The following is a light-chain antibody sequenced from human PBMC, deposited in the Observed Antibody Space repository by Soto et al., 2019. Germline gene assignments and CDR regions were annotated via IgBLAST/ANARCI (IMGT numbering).Light chain of an antibody. J-gene: IGKJ1*01. CDR3: QQYNSDSRT. CDR1: QSISTW. Sequence: IQMTQSPSTLSASVGDRVTITCRASQSISTWLAWYQQKPGNAPKLLIFDASNLESGVPSRFSGSGSGTEFTLTIDSLQPDDFATHYCQQYNSDSRTFGQGTELDIK. V-gene: IGKV1-5*01. CDR2: DAS.